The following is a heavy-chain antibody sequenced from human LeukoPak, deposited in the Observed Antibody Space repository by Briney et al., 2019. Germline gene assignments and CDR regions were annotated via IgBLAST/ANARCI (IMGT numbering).Heavy chain of an antibody. D-gene: IGHD2-8*01. J-gene: IGHJ4*02. V-gene: IGHV1-8*02. CDR1: GYTFTGHY. CDR3: ARGVDAGVHY. Sequence: WGSVKLSCKASGYTFTGHYMHWVRQAPGQGLEWLGWMSGRDGNTGYAHELQGRVTMTGDTSKTTAYLELSSLTADDTAIYYCARGVDAGVHYWGQGTLITVSS. CDR2: MSGRDGNT.